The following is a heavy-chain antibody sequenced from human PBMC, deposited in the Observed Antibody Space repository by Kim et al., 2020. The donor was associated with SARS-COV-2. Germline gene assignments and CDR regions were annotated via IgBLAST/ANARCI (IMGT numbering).Heavy chain of an antibody. CDR2: IYPGDSDT. CDR1: GYSFTSYW. CDR3: ARLLWYSSGVHPFDY. D-gene: IGHD6-25*01. Sequence: GESLKISCKGSGYSFTSYWIGWVRQMPGKGLEWMGIIYPGDSDTRYSPSFQGQVTISADKSISTAYLQWSSLKASDTAMYYCARLLWYSSGVHPFDYWGQGTLVTVSS. V-gene: IGHV5-51*01. J-gene: IGHJ4*02.